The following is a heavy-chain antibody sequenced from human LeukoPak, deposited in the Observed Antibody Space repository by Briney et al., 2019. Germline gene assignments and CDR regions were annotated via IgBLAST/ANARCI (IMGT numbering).Heavy chain of an antibody. CDR3: ARDYYGSGSYYNGASFDY. J-gene: IGHJ4*02. CDR1: GYTFTNYG. D-gene: IGHD3-10*01. Sequence: GASVKVSCKASGYTFTNYGISWVRQAPGQGLEWMGWISGYNGNTNYAQKFQGRVTMTRDTSISTAYMELSRLRSDDTAVYYCARDYYGSGSYYNGASFDYWGQGTLVTVSS. V-gene: IGHV1-18*01. CDR2: ISGYNGNT.